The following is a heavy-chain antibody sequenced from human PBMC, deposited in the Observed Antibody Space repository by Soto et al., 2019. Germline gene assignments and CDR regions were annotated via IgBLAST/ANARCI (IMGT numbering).Heavy chain of an antibody. D-gene: IGHD5-18*01. J-gene: IGHJ4*02. V-gene: IGHV5-51*01. CDR3: ARPGAPTDTVVYDF. CDR1: GYSFANYW. Sequence: LKISFKASGYSFANYWIGWVCQKPGKGLEWMGVIYPGDSETTYSPSFEGQVIISVDRSRGTAFLEWSSLKASDTAMYYCARPGAPTDTVVYDFWGQGTQVTVSS. CDR2: IYPGDSET.